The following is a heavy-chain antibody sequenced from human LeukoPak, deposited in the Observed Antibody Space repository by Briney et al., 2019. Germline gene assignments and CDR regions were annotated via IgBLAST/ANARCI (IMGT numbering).Heavy chain of an antibody. CDR1: GYRFISYW. CDR3: ARWEQQLVQSAFDI. V-gene: IGHV5-51*01. Sequence: GESLKISCKGSGYRFISYWIGWVRQMPGKGLEWMGIIYPGDSDTRYSPSFQGQVTISADKSISTAYLQWSSLKASDTAMYYCARWEQQLVQSAFDIWGQGTMVTVSS. CDR2: IYPGDSDT. D-gene: IGHD6-13*01. J-gene: IGHJ3*02.